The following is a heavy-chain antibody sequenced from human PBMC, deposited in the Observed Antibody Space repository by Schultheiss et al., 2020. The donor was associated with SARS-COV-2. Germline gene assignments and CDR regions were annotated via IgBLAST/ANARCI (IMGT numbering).Heavy chain of an antibody. J-gene: IGHJ6*02. Sequence: GGSLRLSCAASGFTFSSYAMSWVRQAPGKGLEWVSAISGSGGSTYYADSVKGRFTISRENAKNSLYLQMNSLRAGDTAVYYCAREGRNYGMDVWGQGTTVTVSS. CDR1: GFTFSSYA. CDR3: AREGRNYGMDV. V-gene: IGHV3-23*01. CDR2: ISGSGGST.